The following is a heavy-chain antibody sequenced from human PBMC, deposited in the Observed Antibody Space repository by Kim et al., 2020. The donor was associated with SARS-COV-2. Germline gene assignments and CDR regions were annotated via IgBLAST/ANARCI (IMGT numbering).Heavy chain of an antibody. CDR2: INPNSGGT. V-gene: IGHV1-2*04. CDR3: ARDPSGYADPLYGMDV. Sequence: ASVKVSCKASGYTFTGYYMHWVRQAPGQGLEWMGWINPNSGGTNYAQKFQGWVTMTRDTSISTAYMELSRLRSDDTAVYYCARDPSGYADPLYGMDVWGQGTSVTVSS. J-gene: IGHJ6*02. CDR1: GYTFTGYY. D-gene: IGHD5-12*01.